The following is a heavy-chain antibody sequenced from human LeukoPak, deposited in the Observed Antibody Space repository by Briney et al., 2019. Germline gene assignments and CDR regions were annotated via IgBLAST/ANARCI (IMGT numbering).Heavy chain of an antibody. CDR2: INPNSGGT. CDR1: GYTFSGYY. D-gene: IGHD3-22*01. J-gene: IGHJ4*02. CDR3: ARDELYDSSGYPFDN. V-gene: IGHV1-2*02. Sequence: ASVKVSCKASGYTFSGYYLHWVRQAPGQGLEWMGWINPNSGGTNYAQKFQGRVTMTKDTSISTAYMELTRLRSDDTAVYYCARDELYDSSGYPFDNWGQGTLGTVSS.